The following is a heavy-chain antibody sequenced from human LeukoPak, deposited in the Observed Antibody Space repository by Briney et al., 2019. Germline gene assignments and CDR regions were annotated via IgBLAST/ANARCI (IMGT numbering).Heavy chain of an antibody. Sequence: GGSLRLSCAASGFTFSSYAMSWVRQAPGKGLEWVSAISGSGGSTYYADSVKGRFTISRDNSKNTLYLQMNSLRAEDTAVYYCAKGDYYDSSGTYYFDYWGQGTLVTVSS. CDR1: GFTFSSYA. CDR3: AKGDYYDSSGTYYFDY. D-gene: IGHD3-22*01. CDR2: ISGSGGST. V-gene: IGHV3-23*01. J-gene: IGHJ4*02.